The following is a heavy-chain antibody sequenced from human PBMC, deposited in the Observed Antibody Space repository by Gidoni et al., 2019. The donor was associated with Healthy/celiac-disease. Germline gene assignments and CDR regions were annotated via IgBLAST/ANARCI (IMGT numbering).Heavy chain of an antibody. CDR1: GFTFSSYA. CDR3: AKGGYITMDPDWFDP. Sequence: EVQLLESGGGLVQPGGSLRLSWAASGFTFSSYAMSWVRQAPGKGLEWVSAISGSGGSTYYADSVKGRFTISRDNSKNTLYLQMNSLRAEDTAVYYCAKGGYITMDPDWFDPWGQGTLVTVSS. J-gene: IGHJ5*02. CDR2: ISGSGGST. D-gene: IGHD3-10*01. V-gene: IGHV3-23*01.